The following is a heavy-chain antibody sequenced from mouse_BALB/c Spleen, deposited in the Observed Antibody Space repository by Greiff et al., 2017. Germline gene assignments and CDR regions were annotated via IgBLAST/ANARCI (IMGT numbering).Heavy chain of an antibody. CDR1: GYTFTSYW. CDR3: ARWYYGSSHWYFDV. CDR2: INPSTGYT. D-gene: IGHD1-1*01. Sequence: QVQLQQSGAELAKPGASVKMSCKASGYTFTSYWMHWVKQRPGQGLEWIGYINPSTGYTEYNQKFKDKATLTADKSSSTAYMQLSSLTSEDSAVYYCARWYYGSSHWYFDVWGAGTTVTVSS. V-gene: IGHV1-7*01. J-gene: IGHJ1*01.